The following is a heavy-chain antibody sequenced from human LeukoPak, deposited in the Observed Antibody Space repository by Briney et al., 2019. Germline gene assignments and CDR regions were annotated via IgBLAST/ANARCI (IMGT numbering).Heavy chain of an antibody. CDR2: IYSGGST. D-gene: IGHD3-9*01. CDR3: ARSRDILTGPFDY. V-gene: IGHV3-53*01. Sequence: PGGSLRLSCAASGFTVSSNYMSWVRQAPGKGLEWVSVIYSGGSTYYADSVKGRFTVSRDNSKNTLYLQMNSLRAEDTAVYYCARSRDILTGPFDYWGQGTLVTVSS. CDR1: GFTVSSNY. J-gene: IGHJ4*02.